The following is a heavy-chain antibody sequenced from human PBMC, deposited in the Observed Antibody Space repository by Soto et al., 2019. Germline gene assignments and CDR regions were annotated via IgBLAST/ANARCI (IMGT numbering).Heavy chain of an antibody. CDR1: GYTFTGCY. Sequence: PAEVSCKSSGYTFTGCYMHWVRQAPGQGLEWMGWINPNSGGTNYAQKFQGWVTMTRDTSISTAYMELSRLRSDDTAVYYCARGGVAGIRDYYYYGMDVWGQGTTVTLSS. CDR2: INPNSGGT. D-gene: IGHD6-19*01. J-gene: IGHJ6*02. V-gene: IGHV1-2*04. CDR3: ARGGVAGIRDYYYYGMDV.